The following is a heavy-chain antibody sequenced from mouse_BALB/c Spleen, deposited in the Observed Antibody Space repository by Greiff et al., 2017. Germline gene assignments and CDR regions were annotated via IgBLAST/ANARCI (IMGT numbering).Heavy chain of an antibody. CDR3: GRYDYDGGMDY. CDR1: GFSLTSYD. Sequence: QVQLKESGPGLVAPSQSLSITCTVSGFSLTSYDISWIRQPPGKGLEWLGVIWTGGGTNYNSAFMSRLSISKDNSKSQVFLKMNSLQTDDTAIYYCGRYDYDGGMDYWGQGTSVTISA. V-gene: IGHV2-9-2*01. D-gene: IGHD2-4*01. J-gene: IGHJ4*01. CDR2: IWTGGGT.